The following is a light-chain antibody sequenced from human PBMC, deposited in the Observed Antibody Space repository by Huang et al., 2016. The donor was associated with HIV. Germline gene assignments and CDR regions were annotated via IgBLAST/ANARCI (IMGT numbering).Light chain of an antibody. Sequence: DIVMTQSPDSLAVSLGERATIICKSSQSLLYSSNNQSYLAWYQQKPGQPPRLLIYWASTRESGVTDRFSGSGSGTDFTLTISSLQPEDVADYFCQQYYSPLRTFGQGTKVEIK. CDR3: QQYYSPLRT. V-gene: IGKV4-1*01. J-gene: IGKJ1*01. CDR2: WAS. CDR1: QSLLYSSNNQSY.